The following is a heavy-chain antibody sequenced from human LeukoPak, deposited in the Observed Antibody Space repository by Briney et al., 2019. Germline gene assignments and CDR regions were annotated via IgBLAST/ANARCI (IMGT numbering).Heavy chain of an antibody. Sequence: SETLSLTCTVSGGSISGYYWSWIRQPPGKGLEWIAYIYYSGSTNYNPSLKSRVTISVDTSKNQFSLKLSSVTAADTAVYYCARFSEYSHSSVHYLDYWGQGTLVSVSS. J-gene: IGHJ4*02. CDR3: ARFSEYSHSSVHYLDY. CDR1: GGSISGYY. D-gene: IGHD3-22*01. V-gene: IGHV4-59*01. CDR2: IYYSGST.